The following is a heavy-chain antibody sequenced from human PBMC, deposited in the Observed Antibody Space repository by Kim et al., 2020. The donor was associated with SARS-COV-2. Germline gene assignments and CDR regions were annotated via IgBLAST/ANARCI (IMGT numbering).Heavy chain of an antibody. V-gene: IGHV4-59*09. J-gene: IGHJ6*02. D-gene: IGHD4-4*01. CDR3: ARGYYTNFGMDV. Sequence: NYNPSLKSRVTISVDTSKNQFSLKLSSVTAADTAVYYCARGYYTNFGMDVWGQGTTVTLSS.